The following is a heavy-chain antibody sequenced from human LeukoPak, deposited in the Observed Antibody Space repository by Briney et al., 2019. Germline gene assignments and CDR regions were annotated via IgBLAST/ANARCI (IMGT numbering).Heavy chain of an antibody. J-gene: IGHJ4*02. CDR1: GFTFSSYW. Sequence: PGGSLRLSCAASGFTFSSYWMSWVRQAPGKGLEWVAVIWYDGSNKYYADSVKGRFTISRDNSKNTLYLQMNSLRAEDTAVYYCARDHLVREQWLVLLLDYWGQGTLVTVSS. V-gene: IGHV3-33*08. D-gene: IGHD6-19*01. CDR3: ARDHLVREQWLVLLLDY. CDR2: IWYDGSNK.